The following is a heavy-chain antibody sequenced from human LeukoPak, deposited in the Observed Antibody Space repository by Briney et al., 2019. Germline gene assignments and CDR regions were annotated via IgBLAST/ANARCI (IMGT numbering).Heavy chain of an antibody. CDR3: ARRTGYYDGFDY. V-gene: IGHV4-59*01. CDR1: GVSISSYY. D-gene: IGHD3/OR15-3a*01. J-gene: IGHJ4*02. CDR2: IYYSGST. Sequence: PSETLSLTCTVSGVSISSYYWSWIRQPPGKGLEWIGYIYYSGSTNYNPSLKSRVTISVDTSKNQFSLKVSSVTAADTAVYYCARRTGYYDGFDYWGQGTLVTVSS.